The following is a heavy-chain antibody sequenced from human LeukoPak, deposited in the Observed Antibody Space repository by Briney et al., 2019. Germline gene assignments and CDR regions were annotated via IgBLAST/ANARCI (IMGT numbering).Heavy chain of an antibody. CDR1: GYTIPGYY. D-gene: IGHD6-13*01. CDR3: ARVGGYSSSWFIDAFDI. Sequence: ASVKVSCKASGYTIPGYYMHGVRQAPGQGREWMGRINSNSGGTNYAQKFQGRVTMTRGTFLRTAYMELSRLRSDDTGVYYCARVGGYSSSWFIDAFDIWGQGTMVTVSS. J-gene: IGHJ3*02. CDR2: INSNSGGT. V-gene: IGHV1-2*05.